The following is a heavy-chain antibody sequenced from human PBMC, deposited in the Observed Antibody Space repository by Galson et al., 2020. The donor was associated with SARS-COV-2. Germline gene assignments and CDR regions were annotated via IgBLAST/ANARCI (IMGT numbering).Heavy chain of an antibody. V-gene: IGHV4-4*02. Sequence: SETLSLTCAVSGASISSTNWWSWVRQPPGKGLEWIGEIYHSGSTNYNPSLKSRATISVDKSKNQFSLKLSSVTAADTAVYYCASRPRGVGGWAWGQGTLVTVSS. J-gene: IGHJ5*02. CDR1: GASISSTNW. D-gene: IGHD2-15*01. CDR2: IYHSGST. CDR3: ASRPRGVGGWA.